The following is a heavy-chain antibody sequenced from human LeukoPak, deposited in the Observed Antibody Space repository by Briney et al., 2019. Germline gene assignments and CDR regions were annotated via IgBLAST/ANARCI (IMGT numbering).Heavy chain of an antibody. V-gene: IGHV3-21*01. J-gene: IGHJ3*02. CDR1: EFTFSAYS. D-gene: IGHD3-3*01. CDR2: ISRESSYT. CDR3: ARASGFWIGSFRTEALDI. Sequence: GGSLRLSCVASEFTFSAYSMNWVRQAPGKGLEWVSSISRESSYTYYADSVKGRFTISRDNDKNSLYLQMNSLRADDSAVYYCARASGFWIGSFRTEALDIWGQGTMVAISS.